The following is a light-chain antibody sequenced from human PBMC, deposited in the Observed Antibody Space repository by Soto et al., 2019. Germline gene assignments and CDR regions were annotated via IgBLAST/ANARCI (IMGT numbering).Light chain of an antibody. CDR2: DAS. J-gene: IGKJ4*01. Sequence: EIVLTQSPATLSLSPGEIATLSCRASQSVSSYLAWYQQKPGQAPRLLIYDASNRATGIPARFSGSGSGTDFTLSISSLESEDFAVYYCQQRNSWPLTFGGGTKVEIK. CDR3: QQRNSWPLT. V-gene: IGKV3-11*01. CDR1: QSVSSY.